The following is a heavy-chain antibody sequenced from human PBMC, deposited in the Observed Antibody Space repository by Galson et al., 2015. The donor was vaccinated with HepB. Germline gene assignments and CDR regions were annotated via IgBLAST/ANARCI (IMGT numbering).Heavy chain of an antibody. CDR2: ISSSSSYI. Sequence: SLRLSCAASGFTFSSYSMNWVRQAPGKGLEWVSSISSSSSYIYYADSVKGRFTISRDNAKNSLYLQMNSLRAEDTAVYYCARSAYYYYDSSGKGIDYWGQGTLVTVSS. CDR1: GFTFSSYS. V-gene: IGHV3-21*01. D-gene: IGHD3-22*01. J-gene: IGHJ4*02. CDR3: ARSAYYYYDSSGKGIDY.